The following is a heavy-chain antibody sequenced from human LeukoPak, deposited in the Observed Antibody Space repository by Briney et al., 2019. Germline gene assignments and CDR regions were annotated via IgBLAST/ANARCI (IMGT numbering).Heavy chain of an antibody. CDR1: GFTFSSYA. J-gene: IGHJ4*02. V-gene: IGHV3-64*02. Sequence: GGSLRLSCAASGFTFSSYAMHWVRQAPGEGLEYVSAINSDGGNTYYADSVKGRFTISRDNSKNTLYLQMGSLRAEDMAVYYCARARSGSYHFDYWGQGTLVTVSS. CDR3: ARARSGSYHFDY. D-gene: IGHD1-26*01. CDR2: INSDGGNT.